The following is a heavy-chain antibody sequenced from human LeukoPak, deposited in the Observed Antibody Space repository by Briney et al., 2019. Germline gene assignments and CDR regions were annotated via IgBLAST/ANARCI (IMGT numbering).Heavy chain of an antibody. Sequence: ASVKVSCKASGYTFTRYGISWVRQAPGQGLEWMGWISCYNGDTNYAQNLQGRVTMTTDTSTTTVYMELRSLRSDDTAVYYCARDSRGFGELSDWFDPWGQGTLVTVSS. CDR2: ISCYNGDT. V-gene: IGHV1-18*01. J-gene: IGHJ5*02. CDR3: ARDSRGFGELSDWFDP. D-gene: IGHD3-10*01. CDR1: GYTFTRYG.